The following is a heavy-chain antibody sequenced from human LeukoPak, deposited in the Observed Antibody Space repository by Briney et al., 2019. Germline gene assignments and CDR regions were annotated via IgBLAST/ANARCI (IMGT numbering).Heavy chain of an antibody. Sequence: GGSLRLSCAASGFTFSSYWMSWVRQAPGKGLEWVANIKQDGSEKYYVDSVKGRFTISRDNAKNSLYLQMNSLRAEDTAVYYCARPAPYSSSWHGADASDIWGQGTMVTVSS. CDR1: GFTFSSYW. V-gene: IGHV3-7*01. CDR2: IKQDGSEK. J-gene: IGHJ3*02. D-gene: IGHD6-13*01. CDR3: ARPAPYSSSWHGADASDI.